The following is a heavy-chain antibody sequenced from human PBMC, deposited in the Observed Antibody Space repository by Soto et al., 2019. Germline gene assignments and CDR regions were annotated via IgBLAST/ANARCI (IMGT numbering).Heavy chain of an antibody. Sequence: ASVKVSCKASGGTFSSYAISWVRQAPGQGLEWMGGIIPIFGTANYAQKFQGRVTITADESTSTAYMELSSLRSEDTAVYYCARDKASDCSSTSCSLYYYYGMDVWGQGTTVTVSS. J-gene: IGHJ6*02. V-gene: IGHV1-69*13. CDR3: ARDKASDCSSTSCSLYYYYGMDV. D-gene: IGHD2-2*01. CDR2: IIPIFGTA. CDR1: GGTFSSYA.